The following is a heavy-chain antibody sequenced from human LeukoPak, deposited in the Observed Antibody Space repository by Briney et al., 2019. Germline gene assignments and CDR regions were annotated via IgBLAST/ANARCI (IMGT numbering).Heavy chain of an antibody. CDR1: GYTFTSYY. CDR3: ARDRYCSGGSCQNWFDP. Sequence: ASVKVSCKASGYTFTSYYMHWVRQAPGQGLEWMGIINPSGGSTSYAQKFQGRVTMTRDTSTSTVYMELSSLRSDDTAVYYCARDRYCSGGSCQNWFDPWGQGTLVTVSS. CDR2: INPSGGST. D-gene: IGHD2-15*01. J-gene: IGHJ5*02. V-gene: IGHV1-46*01.